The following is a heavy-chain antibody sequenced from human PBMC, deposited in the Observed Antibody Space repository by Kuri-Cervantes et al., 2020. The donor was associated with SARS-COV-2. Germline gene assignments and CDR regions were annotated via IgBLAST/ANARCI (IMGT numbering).Heavy chain of an antibody. J-gene: IGHJ4*02. Sequence: GESLKISCVGSGFTFGDYAISWVRQSPGKGLEWVSAISGSGSNTYYADSVKGRFSISRDNSKNTLYLQMDSLRADDTAVYFCARDKSYGFWREPFDYWGQGTTVTVSS. CDR2: ISGSGSNT. V-gene: IGHV3-23*01. D-gene: IGHD3/OR15-3a*01. CDR3: ARDKSYGFWREPFDY. CDR1: GFTFGDYA.